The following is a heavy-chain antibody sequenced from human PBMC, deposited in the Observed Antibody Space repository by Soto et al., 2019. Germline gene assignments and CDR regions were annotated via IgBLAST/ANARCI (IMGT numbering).Heavy chain of an antibody. D-gene: IGHD3-3*01. CDR3: ARFVPYYDFWRGWTDYYYYMDF. Sequence: GASVKVSCKASGYTFTSYDINWVRQATGQGLEWMGWMNPNSGNTGYAQKFQGRVTMTRNTSISTAYMELSSLRSEDTAVYYCARFVPYYDFWRGWTDYYYYMDFSGKGTTVTVSS. V-gene: IGHV1-8*01. CDR2: MNPNSGNT. CDR1: GYTFTSYD. J-gene: IGHJ6*03.